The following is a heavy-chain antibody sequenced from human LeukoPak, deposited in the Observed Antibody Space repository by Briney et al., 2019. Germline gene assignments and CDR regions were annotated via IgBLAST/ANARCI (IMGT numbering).Heavy chain of an antibody. J-gene: IGHJ4*02. CDR3: AREYEDSSAYNQEAIDY. CDR2: LNPNSGGT. CDR1: GYTFPDYY. Sequence: ASVKVSCKASGYTFPDYYMHWVRQAPGKGLEWLGWLNPNSGGTNYAQKFQGRVTMTRDTSISTAYMELSRLRSDDTAVYYCAREYEDSSAYNQEAIDYWGQGTLVTVSS. D-gene: IGHD3-22*01. V-gene: IGHV1-2*02.